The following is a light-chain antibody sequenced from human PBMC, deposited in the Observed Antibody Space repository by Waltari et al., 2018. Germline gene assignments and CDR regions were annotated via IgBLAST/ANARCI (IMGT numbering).Light chain of an antibody. CDR3: GTWDGSARV. V-gene: IGLV1-51*01. CDR1: TSTIGHNY. CDR2: GNN. Sequence: QSALPQPPSVSAAPGQKVTISCSGSTSTIGHNYVSWYQHLPETDPKLLIYGNNKRPSGIPDRFSGSKSGTAATLGITGLQTGDEGDYYCGTWDGSARVFGGGTKLTVL. J-gene: IGLJ3*02.